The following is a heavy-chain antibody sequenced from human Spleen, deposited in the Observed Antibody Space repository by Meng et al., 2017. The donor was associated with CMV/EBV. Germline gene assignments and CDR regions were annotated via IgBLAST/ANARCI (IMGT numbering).Heavy chain of an antibody. Sequence: SVKVSCKASGGTFSSYAISWVRQAPGQGLEWMGGIIPIFGTANYAQKFQGRVTITTDESTSTAYMELSSLRSEDTAVYFCASSRDCTGTNCYSPGLDYWGQGTLVTVSS. D-gene: IGHD2-2*02. CDR2: IIPIFGTA. CDR1: GGTFSSYA. V-gene: IGHV1-69*05. J-gene: IGHJ4*02. CDR3: ASSRDCTGTNCYSPGLDY.